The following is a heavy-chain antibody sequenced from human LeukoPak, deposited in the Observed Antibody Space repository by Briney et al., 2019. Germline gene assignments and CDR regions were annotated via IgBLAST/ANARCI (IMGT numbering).Heavy chain of an antibody. CDR1: GFTFSSYS. D-gene: IGHD4-23*01. V-gene: IGHV3-21*01. CDR2: ISSSSSYI. CDR3: ARDPPVVNPWHYYGMDV. J-gene: IGHJ6*02. Sequence: GGSLRLSCAASGFTFSSYSMNWVRQAPGKGLEWVSSISSSSSYIYYADSVKGRFTISRDNAKNSLYLQMNSLRAEDTAVYYCARDPPVVNPWHYYGMDVWGQGTTVTVSS.